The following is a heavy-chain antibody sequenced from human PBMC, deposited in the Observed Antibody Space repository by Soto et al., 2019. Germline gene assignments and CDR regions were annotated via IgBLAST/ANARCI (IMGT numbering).Heavy chain of an antibody. CDR1: GGTFSSYA. Sequence: SVKVSCKASGGTFSSYAISWVRQAPGQGLEWMGGIIPIFGTANYAQKFQGRVTITADESTSTAYMGLSSLRSEDTAVYYCARGPITDIVIMVYAYFDYWGQGTLVTFSS. D-gene: IGHD2-8*01. V-gene: IGHV1-69*13. J-gene: IGHJ4*02. CDR2: IIPIFGTA. CDR3: ARGPITDIVIMVYAYFDY.